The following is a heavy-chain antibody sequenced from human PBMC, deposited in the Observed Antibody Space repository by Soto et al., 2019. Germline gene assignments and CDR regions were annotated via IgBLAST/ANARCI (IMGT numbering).Heavy chain of an antibody. Sequence: QVQLVQSGAEVKRPGSSVKVSCKASGDTFNFYSINWERQAPGLGLEWMGRVNPILSMSNYAQRFQGRVTMTADKSTSTAYMELSGLRSEDTAIYYCATSYGSGYRAFDFWGQGALATVSS. CDR1: GDTFNFYS. CDR2: VNPILSMS. D-gene: IGHD3-10*01. V-gene: IGHV1-69*04. CDR3: ATSYGSGYRAFDF. J-gene: IGHJ4*02.